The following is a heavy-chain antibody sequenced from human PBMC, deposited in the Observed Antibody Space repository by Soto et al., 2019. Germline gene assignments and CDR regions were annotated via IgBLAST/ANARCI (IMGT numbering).Heavy chain of an antibody. CDR2: IGTRDDI. CDR3: AKDARPDGYWDFDY. J-gene: IGHJ4*02. D-gene: IGHD5-12*01. CDR1: GFTFSDYA. Sequence: PGGSLRLSCAASGFTFSDYAMSWVRQAPGKGLEWVSAIGTRDDIFYADSVKGRFTISRDDSKNTLYLQMNSLRAEDTALYYCAKDARPDGYWDFDYWGQGTLVTVSS. V-gene: IGHV3-23*01.